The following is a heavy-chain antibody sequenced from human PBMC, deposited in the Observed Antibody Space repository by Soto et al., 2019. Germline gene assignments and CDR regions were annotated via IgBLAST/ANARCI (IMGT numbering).Heavy chain of an antibody. D-gene: IGHD4-17*01. V-gene: IGHV4-30-4*01. J-gene: IGHJ4*02. Sequence: QVQLQESGPGLVKPSQTLSLTCTVSGRSINSGDYYWSWIRQPPGKGLEWIGYIYYSGSTYYTPPLRSRVTRSIDTSKNHFFMNLSSVTAADTAVYYCARLGLTTALLWGQGTLVTVAS. CDR2: IYYSGST. CDR1: GRSINSGDYY. CDR3: ARLGLTTALL.